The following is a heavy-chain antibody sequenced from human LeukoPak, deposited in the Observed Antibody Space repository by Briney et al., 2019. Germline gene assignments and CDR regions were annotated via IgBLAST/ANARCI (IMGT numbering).Heavy chain of an antibody. CDR1: GYTFTGYY. V-gene: IGHV1-2*02. J-gene: IGHJ4*02. CDR2: INPNSGGT. D-gene: IGHD6-13*01. Sequence: ASVKVSCKASGYTFTGYYMHWVRQAPGQALEWMGWINPNSGGTNYAQKFQGRVTMTRDTSISTAYMELSRLRSDDTAVYYCARAEKYSSSWYYFDYWGQGTLVTVSS. CDR3: ARAEKYSSSWYYFDY.